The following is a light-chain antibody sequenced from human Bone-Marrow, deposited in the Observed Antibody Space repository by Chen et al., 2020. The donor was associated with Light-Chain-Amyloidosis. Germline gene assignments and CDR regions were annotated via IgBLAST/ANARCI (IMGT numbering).Light chain of an antibody. CDR1: SSDVGGDNP. CDR2: EVT. CDR3: SSYPITNTIV. V-gene: IGLV2-14*01. J-gene: IGLJ1*01. Sequence: QSALTQPASVSGSPGQSITISCTGTSSDVGGDNPVSWYQQHPDKAPKLMIYEVTNRPSWVPDRFSGSKSDNTASLTISGLQTEDEADYFCSSYPITNTIVFGSGTRVTVL.